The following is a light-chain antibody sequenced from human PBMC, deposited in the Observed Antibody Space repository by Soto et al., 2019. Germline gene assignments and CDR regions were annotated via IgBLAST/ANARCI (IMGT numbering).Light chain of an antibody. V-gene: IGKV3-15*01. Sequence: EIVLTQSPGTLSLSPGERATLSCRASQSVSSNLAWYQQKPGQAPRLLIYGASTRATDIPARFSGTGSGADFTLTISSLQSEDSAVYYCQQYNNWPPWTFGQGTKVDIK. CDR2: GAS. CDR1: QSVSSN. CDR3: QQYNNWPPWT. J-gene: IGKJ1*01.